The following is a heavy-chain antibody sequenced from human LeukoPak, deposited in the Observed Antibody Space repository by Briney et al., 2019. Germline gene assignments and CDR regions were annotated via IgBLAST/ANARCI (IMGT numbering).Heavy chain of an antibody. J-gene: IGHJ4*02. Sequence: GGSLRLSCAASGFTFSSYGMHWVRQAPGKGLEWVAVIWYDGSNKYYADSVKGRFTISRDNSKNTLYLQMNSLRAEDTAVYYCARETIYSSSWYFDYWGQGTLVTVSS. V-gene: IGHV3-33*01. CDR1: GFTFSSYG. CDR3: ARETIYSSSWYFDY. CDR2: IWYDGSNK. D-gene: IGHD6-13*01.